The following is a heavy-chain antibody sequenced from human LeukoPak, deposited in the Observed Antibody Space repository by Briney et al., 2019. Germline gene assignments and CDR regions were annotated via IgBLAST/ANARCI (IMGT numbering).Heavy chain of an antibody. J-gene: IGHJ6*02. CDR2: TYYTGST. D-gene: IGHD6-13*01. CDR3: ARLGAAPGPPHYFYYGMDV. Sequence: SETLSLTCSVSGGSISSRNFYWGWVRQPPGKGLEWIGSTYYTGSTYYNPSLRHRVTISGDTSKNQVSLKVNSVPAADTAVYYCARLGAAPGPPHYFYYGMDVWGQGTTVTVS. V-gene: IGHV4-39*01. CDR1: GGSISSRNFY.